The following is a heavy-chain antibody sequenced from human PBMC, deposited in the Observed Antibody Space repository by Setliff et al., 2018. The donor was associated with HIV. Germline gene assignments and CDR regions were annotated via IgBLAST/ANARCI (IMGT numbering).Heavy chain of an antibody. D-gene: IGHD4-17*01. V-gene: IGHV4-39*01. Sequence: SETLSLTCTVSGGFISSSSYYWGWIRQPPGKGLEWIGSIYYSGSTYYNPSLKSRVTISVDTSKNQFSLKLSSVTAADTAVYYCARHYGGNLDAFDIWGLGTMVTVSS. CDR1: GGFISSSSYY. J-gene: IGHJ3*02. CDR2: IYYSGST. CDR3: ARHYGGNLDAFDI.